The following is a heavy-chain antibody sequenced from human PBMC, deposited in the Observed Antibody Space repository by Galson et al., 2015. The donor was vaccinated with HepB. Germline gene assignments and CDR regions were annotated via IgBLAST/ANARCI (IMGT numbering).Heavy chain of an antibody. CDR2: IIPMFDTS. D-gene: IGHD6-19*01. J-gene: IGHJ6*02. CDR1: GGTFSNYA. Sequence: SVKVSCKASGGTFSNYAINWVRQAPGQGLEWMGGIIPMFDTSKFAQRYQGRVTITADESTSTTHMILSSLRSEDTAVYYCARGAVDGLHGMDVWGQGTTVTVSS. V-gene: IGHV1-69*13. CDR3: ARGAVDGLHGMDV.